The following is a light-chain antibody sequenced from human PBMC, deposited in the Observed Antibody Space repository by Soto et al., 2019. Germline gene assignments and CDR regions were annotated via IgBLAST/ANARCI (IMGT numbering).Light chain of an antibody. V-gene: IGKV3-15*01. CDR1: ETVATN. CDR2: GAS. J-gene: IGKJ1*01. CDR3: QQYFEWPPMP. Sequence: QCPASLSVSPGERATLSCRASETVATNLAWYQQKPGQAPRLLISGASTRAAGISDRFRGSGSGTEFTLTISSLRSEDSAIYYCQQYFEWPPMPFGQGTKV.